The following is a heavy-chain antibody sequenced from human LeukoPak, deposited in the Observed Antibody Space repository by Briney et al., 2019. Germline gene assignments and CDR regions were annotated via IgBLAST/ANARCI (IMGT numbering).Heavy chain of an antibody. V-gene: IGHV3-48*01. CDR3: ARDVGVYGDYAILGY. CDR2: ISSNSRTI. Sequence: GGSLRLSCAASGFTFSSYAMNWVRQAPGKGLEWVSFISSNSRTILYTDSVKGRFTSSRDNAKNSLYLQMNNLRVEDSAVYYCARDVGVYGDYAILGYWGQGTLVTVSS. CDR1: GFTFSSYA. J-gene: IGHJ4*02. D-gene: IGHD4-17*01.